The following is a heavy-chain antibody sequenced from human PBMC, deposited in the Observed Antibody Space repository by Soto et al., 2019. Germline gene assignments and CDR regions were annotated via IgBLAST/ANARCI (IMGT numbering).Heavy chain of an antibody. Sequence: QVQLVESGGGVVQWGGSVRLSCTASGFTFNSHTMHWVRQAPGEGLEWVAVISYDGIYKFYADSVKGRFTNSRGNSKSTVYPQMNRLAAGDTAIYYCARGGLTAFGMIPAWDVDGWGQGTTVNVSS. CDR2: ISYDGIYK. J-gene: IGHJ6*02. CDR3: ARGGLTAFGMIPAWDVDG. CDR1: GFTFNSHT. V-gene: IGHV3-30-3*01. D-gene: IGHD3-3*01.